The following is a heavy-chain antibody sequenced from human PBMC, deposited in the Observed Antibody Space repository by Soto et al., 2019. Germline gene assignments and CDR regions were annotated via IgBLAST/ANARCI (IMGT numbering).Heavy chain of an antibody. Sequence: QVQLQESGPGLVKPSETLSLTCTVSGGSISSYYWSWIRQPPGKGLEWIGYIYYSGSTNYNPSLKSRVTISVDTSKNQFSLKLSSVTAADTAVYYCARRPPEGTWFDPWGQGTLVTVSS. J-gene: IGHJ5*02. V-gene: IGHV4-59*08. CDR2: IYYSGST. CDR3: ARRPPEGTWFDP. CDR1: GGSISSYY.